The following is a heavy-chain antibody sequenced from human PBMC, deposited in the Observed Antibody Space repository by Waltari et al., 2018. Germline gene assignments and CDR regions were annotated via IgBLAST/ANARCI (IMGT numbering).Heavy chain of an antibody. CDR1: GLPFSTQW. V-gene: IGHV3-74*01. J-gene: IGHJ4*02. Sequence: EVQLVESGGGLIQPGGSLRLLCGGSGLPFSTQWMNWVRQAPGEGLVWVSRINTDGSSTAYADSVKGRFTISRDNAKNTLYLQMNSLRAEDTAVYYCAKDRLWNSFDSWGQGTLVTVSS. CDR2: INTDGSST. D-gene: IGHD1-1*01. CDR3: AKDRLWNSFDS.